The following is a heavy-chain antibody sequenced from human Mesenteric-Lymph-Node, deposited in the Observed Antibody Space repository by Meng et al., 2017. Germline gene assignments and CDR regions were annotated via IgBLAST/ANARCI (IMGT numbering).Heavy chain of an antibody. CDR3: ARDPTGVYDILTGWDY. CDR1: GYTFTGYY. D-gene: IGHD3-9*01. J-gene: IGHJ4*02. V-gene: IGHV1-2*06. CDR2: INPNSGGT. Sequence: ASVKVSCKASGYTFTGYYMHWVRQAPGQGLEWMGRINPNSGGTNYAQKFQGRVTMTRDTSISTAYMELSRLRSDDTAVYYCARDPTGVYDILTGWDYWGQGTLVTVSS.